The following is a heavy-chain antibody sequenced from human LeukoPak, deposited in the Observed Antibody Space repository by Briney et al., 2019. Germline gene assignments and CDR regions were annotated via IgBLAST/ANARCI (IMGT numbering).Heavy chain of an antibody. CDR2: ISSSSSYI. J-gene: IGHJ5*02. Sequence: GGSLRLSCAASGFTFSSYSMNWVRQAPGKGLEWVSSISSSSSYIYYADSVKGRFTISRDNAKNSLYLQMNSLRAEDTAVYYCARLVGPYSSPSPRDWFDPWGQGTLVTVSS. D-gene: IGHD6-6*01. CDR1: GFTFSSYS. V-gene: IGHV3-21*01. CDR3: ARLVGPYSSPSPRDWFDP.